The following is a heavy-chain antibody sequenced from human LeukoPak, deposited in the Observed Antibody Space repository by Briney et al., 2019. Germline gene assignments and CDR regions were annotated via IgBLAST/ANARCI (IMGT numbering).Heavy chain of an antibody. Sequence: GGSLRLSCAASGFTFSSYAMSWVRQAPGKGLEWVSAISGSGGSTYYADSVKGRFTISRDNSKNTLYLQMYSLRAEDTAVYYCAQAQPRKVVVAATGHFDYWGQGTLVTVSS. D-gene: IGHD2-15*01. V-gene: IGHV3-23*01. J-gene: IGHJ4*02. CDR3: AQAQPRKVVVAATGHFDY. CDR1: GFTFSSYA. CDR2: ISGSGGST.